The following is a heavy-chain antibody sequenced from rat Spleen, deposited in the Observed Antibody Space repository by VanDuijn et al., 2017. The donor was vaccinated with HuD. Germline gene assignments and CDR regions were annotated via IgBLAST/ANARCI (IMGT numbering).Heavy chain of an antibody. CDR2: INYDGRST. V-gene: IGHV5-29*01. Sequence: EVQLVESDGGLVQPGRSLKLSCAASGFAFSDHYVAWVRQGPTKGLEWVATINYDGRSTFYRDSVRARFTISSDNGKNILYLQIDSLKSEDTATYYCARHGRGGTTYHYVMDVWGQGTSVTVSS. J-gene: IGHJ4*01. CDR1: GFAFSDHY. D-gene: IGHD4-3*01. CDR3: ARHGRGGTTYHYVMDV.